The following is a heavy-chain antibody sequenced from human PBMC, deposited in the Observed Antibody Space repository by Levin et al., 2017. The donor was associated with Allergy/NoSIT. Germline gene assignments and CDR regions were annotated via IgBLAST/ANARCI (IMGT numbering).Heavy chain of an antibody. J-gene: IGHJ3*02. CDR1: GYTFTGYY. V-gene: IGHV1-2*02. Sequence: ASVKVSCKASGYTFTGYYMYWVRQAPGQGLEWMGWINPNSGGTNYAQKFQGRVTMTRDTSISTAYMELSRLRSDDTAVYYCATRGDYYDSSGYDAFDIWGQGTMVTVSS. CDR2: INPNSGGT. CDR3: ATRGDYYDSSGYDAFDI. D-gene: IGHD3-22*01.